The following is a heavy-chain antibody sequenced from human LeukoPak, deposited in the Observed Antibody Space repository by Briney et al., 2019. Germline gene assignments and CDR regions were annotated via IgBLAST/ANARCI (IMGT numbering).Heavy chain of an antibody. CDR1: GVSISSYY. V-gene: IGHV4-59*01. CDR3: ARADYKAGYDY. CDR2: IYYSGST. J-gene: IGHJ4*02. Sequence: SETLSLTCTVSGVSISSYYWSWLGQPPGKGLEGIGYIYYSGSTNYNPSLKSRVTISVDTSKNQFSLKLSSVTAADTAVYYCARADYKAGYDYWGQGTLVTVSS. D-gene: IGHD3-10*01.